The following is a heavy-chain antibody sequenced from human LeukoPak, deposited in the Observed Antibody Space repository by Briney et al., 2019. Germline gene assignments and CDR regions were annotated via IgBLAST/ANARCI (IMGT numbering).Heavy chain of an antibody. CDR2: ISSSGSTI. CDR1: GFTFSSYE. V-gene: IGHV3-48*03. Sequence: PGGSLRLSCAASGFTFSSYEMNWVRQAPGKGLEWVSYISSSGSTIYYADSVKGRFTISRDDAKNSLYLQMNSLRAEDTAVYYCASEWQHFDYWGQGTLVTVSS. CDR3: ASEWQHFDY. J-gene: IGHJ4*02. D-gene: IGHD5-12*01.